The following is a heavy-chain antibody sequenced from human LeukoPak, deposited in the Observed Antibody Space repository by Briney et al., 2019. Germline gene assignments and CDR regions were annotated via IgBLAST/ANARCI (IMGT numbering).Heavy chain of an antibody. CDR1: GYTFTSYG. D-gene: IGHD3-10*01. Sequence: GASVKVSCKASGYTFTSYGISWVRQAPGQGLEWMGWISAYNGNTNYAQKLQGRVTMTTDTSTSTAYMELRSLRSDDTAVYYCARDSSDFLWFGEFPESDYYYYGMDVWGQGTTVTVSS. CDR3: ARDSSDFLWFGEFPESDYYYYGMDV. CDR2: ISAYNGNT. V-gene: IGHV1-18*01. J-gene: IGHJ6*02.